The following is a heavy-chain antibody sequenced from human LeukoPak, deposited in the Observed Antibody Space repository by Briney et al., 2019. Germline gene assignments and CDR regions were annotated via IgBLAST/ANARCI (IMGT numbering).Heavy chain of an antibody. CDR3: AKEPSRTDY. CDR2: IAFDGSEK. CDR1: GFTFTNFA. V-gene: IGHV3-30*04. J-gene: IGHJ4*02. Sequence: PGGSLRLSCVASGFTFTNFALHWVRQAPGKGLEWVALIAFDGSEKYYADSVKGRFTISRDNSKNSLYLQMNSLRAEDTAVYYCAKEPSRTDYWGQGTLVTVSS.